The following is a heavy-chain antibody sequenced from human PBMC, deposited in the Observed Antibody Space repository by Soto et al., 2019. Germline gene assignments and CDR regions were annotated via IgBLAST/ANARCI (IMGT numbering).Heavy chain of an antibody. Sequence: GGSLRLSCAASGFTFSSYAMSWVRQAPGKGLEWVSAISGSGGSTYYADSVKGRFTISRDNSKNTLYLQMNSLRAEDTAVYYCANNDFWSGYYTGSSPLDYWGQGTLVTVSS. V-gene: IGHV3-23*01. CDR1: GFTFSSYA. CDR3: ANNDFWSGYYTGSSPLDY. CDR2: ISGSGGST. J-gene: IGHJ4*02. D-gene: IGHD3-3*01.